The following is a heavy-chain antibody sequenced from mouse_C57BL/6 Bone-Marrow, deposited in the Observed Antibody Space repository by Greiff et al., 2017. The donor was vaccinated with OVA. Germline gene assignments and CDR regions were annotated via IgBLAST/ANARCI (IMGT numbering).Heavy chain of an antibody. J-gene: IGHJ4*01. CDR3: ARKGKYSNYYYYYMDY. D-gene: IGHD2-5*01. V-gene: IGHV1-19*01. CDR1: GYTFTDYY. Sequence: VHVQQSGPVLVKPGASVKMSCKASGYTFTDYYMNWVKQSPGQSLEWIGVINPYNGGTSYNQKFKGKATLTVDKSSSTAYMELSSLTSEDSAVYYGARKGKYSNYYYYYMDYWGQGTTVTVSS. CDR2: INPYNGGT.